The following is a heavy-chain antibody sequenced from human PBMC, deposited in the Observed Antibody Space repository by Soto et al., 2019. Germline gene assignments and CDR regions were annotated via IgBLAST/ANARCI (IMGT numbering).Heavy chain of an antibody. CDR3: ARLSFYNCNYDYYYVMDV. J-gene: IGHJ6*02. V-gene: IGHV1-8*01. Sequence: ASVKDSCKASAYTFTSYDINWVRQATGQGLEWMGWMNPNSCNTGYAKKFHGIVTMTRNTTISTAYMKLSSLRSEDTSVYYCARLSFYNCNYDYYYVMDVWGQGTTVTVSS. D-gene: IGHD1-20*01. CDR2: MNPNSCNT. CDR1: AYTFTSYD.